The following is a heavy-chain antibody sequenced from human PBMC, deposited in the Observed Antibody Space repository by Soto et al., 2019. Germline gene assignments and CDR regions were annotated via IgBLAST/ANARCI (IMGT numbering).Heavy chain of an antibody. CDR2: ISYDGSNK. CDR3: ATIDSSGYFIFPFDY. Sequence: QVQLVESGGGVVQPGRSLRLSCAASGFTFSSYGMHWVCQAPGKRLEWVAVISYDGSNKYYADSVKGRFTISRDNSKNTLYLQMNSLRAEDTAVCYCATIDSSGYFIFPFDYWGQGTLVTVSS. V-gene: IGHV3-30*03. D-gene: IGHD3-22*01. J-gene: IGHJ4*02. CDR1: GFTFSSYG.